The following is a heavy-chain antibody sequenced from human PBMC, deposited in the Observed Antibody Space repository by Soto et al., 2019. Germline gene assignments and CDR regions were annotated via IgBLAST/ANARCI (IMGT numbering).Heavy chain of an antibody. Sequence: QVQLVQSGAEVKKPGASEKVSCKASGYTFTSYGISWVRQAPGQGLEWMGWISAYNGNTNYAQKLQGRVTMTTDTSTSTAYMELRSLRSDDTAVYYCARGDKIIPSYYDLWSAPRTAYFDYWGQGTLVTVSS. CDR2: ISAYNGNT. D-gene: IGHD3-3*01. J-gene: IGHJ4*02. CDR3: ARGDKIIPSYYDLWSAPRTAYFDY. CDR1: GYTFTSYG. V-gene: IGHV1-18*01.